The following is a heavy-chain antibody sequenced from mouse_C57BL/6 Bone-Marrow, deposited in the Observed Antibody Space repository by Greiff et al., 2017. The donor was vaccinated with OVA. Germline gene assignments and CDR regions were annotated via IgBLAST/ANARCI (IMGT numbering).Heavy chain of an antibody. D-gene: IGHD2-10*02. CDR1: GFTFSSYA. Sequence: EVQLVESGEGLVKPGGSLKLSCAASGFTFSSYAMSWVRQTPEKRLEWVAYISSGGDYIYYADTVKGRITISRDNARNTLYLQMSSLKSEDTAMYYCTRDLDLEGFACWGQGTLVTVSA. CDR3: TRDLDLEGFAC. CDR2: ISSGGDYI. V-gene: IGHV5-9-1*02. J-gene: IGHJ3*01.